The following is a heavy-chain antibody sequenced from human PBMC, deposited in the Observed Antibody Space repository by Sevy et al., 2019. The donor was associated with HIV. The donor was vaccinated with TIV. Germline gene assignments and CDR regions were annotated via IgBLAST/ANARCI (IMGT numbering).Heavy chain of an antibody. D-gene: IGHD5-18*01. CDR2: TYYRSKWYN. Sequence: SQTLSLTCAISGDSVSSNSAAWNWIRQSPSRGLEWLGRTYYRSKWYNDYAVSVKSRITINPDTSKDQFSLQLNSVTPEDTAVYYCARGAGGYTYGYYYYMDVWGKGTTVTVSS. V-gene: IGHV6-1*01. J-gene: IGHJ6*03. CDR3: ARGAGGYTYGYYYYMDV. CDR1: GDSVSSNSAA.